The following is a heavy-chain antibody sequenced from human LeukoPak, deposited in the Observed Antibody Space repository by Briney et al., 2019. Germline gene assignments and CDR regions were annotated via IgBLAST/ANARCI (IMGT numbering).Heavy chain of an antibody. CDR2: IYHSGST. D-gene: IGHD1-7*01. J-gene: IGHJ4*02. V-gene: IGHV4-38-2*02. CDR1: GYSISSGYY. Sequence: SETLSLTCTVSGYSISSGYYWGWIRQPPGKGLEWIGSIYHSGSTYYNPSLKSRVTISVDTSKNQFSLKLSSVTAADTAVYYCARQTTPQFIPVRCYFDYWGQGTLVTVSS. CDR3: ARQTTPQFIPVRCYFDY.